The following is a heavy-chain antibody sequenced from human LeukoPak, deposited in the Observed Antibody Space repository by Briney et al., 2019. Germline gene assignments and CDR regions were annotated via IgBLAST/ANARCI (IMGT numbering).Heavy chain of an antibody. CDR2: MSYEETYK. Sequence: LGGSLRLSCTASGFTFGDYAMSWFRQAPGKGLEWVAVMSYEETYKNYAEAVKGRFTISRDDSKNTLFLQMSSLRPEDTAVYYCARDFGVIRRSWGQGTLVSVSS. CDR3: ARDFGVIRRS. CDR1: GFTFGDYA. D-gene: IGHD3-3*01. V-gene: IGHV3-30-3*01. J-gene: IGHJ5*02.